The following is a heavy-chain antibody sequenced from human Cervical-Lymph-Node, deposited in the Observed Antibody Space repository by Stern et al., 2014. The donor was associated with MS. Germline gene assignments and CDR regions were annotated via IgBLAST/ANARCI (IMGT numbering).Heavy chain of an antibody. Sequence: QVQLGQSGGGLVKPGGSLRLSCAASGFTFSADFMTWIRQAPGKGLEWVSYISSSGSTVHYADSVKGRFTISRDNANNSLSQQMNSLRAEDTAVYYCASEKCTSASCYLSWGQGALVTVSS. J-gene: IGHJ4*02. CDR2: ISSSGSTV. CDR1: GFTFSADF. V-gene: IGHV3-11*01. D-gene: IGHD2-2*01. CDR3: ASEKCTSASCYLS.